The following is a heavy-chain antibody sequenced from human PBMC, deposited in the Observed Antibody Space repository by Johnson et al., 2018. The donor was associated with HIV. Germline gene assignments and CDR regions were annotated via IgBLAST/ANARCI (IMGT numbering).Heavy chain of an antibody. V-gene: IGHV3-13*01. CDR2: IGTAGDT. J-gene: IGHJ3*01. CDR3: AKDKFMCLENPVDAFDV. D-gene: IGHD3-3*01. CDR1: GFTFSSYD. Sequence: MQLVEYGGGLVQPGGSLRLSCAASGFTFSSYDMHWVRQATGKGLEWVSAIGTAGDTYYPGSVKGRFTISRENATNSLYLQMNSLRAEDTAVYYCAKDKFMCLENPVDAFDVWGQGTMVTVSS.